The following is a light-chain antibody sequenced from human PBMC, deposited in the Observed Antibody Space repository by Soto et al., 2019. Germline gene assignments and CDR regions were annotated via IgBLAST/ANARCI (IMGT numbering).Light chain of an antibody. CDR2: DVS. CDR1: SSDVGGYNY. J-gene: IGLJ2*01. Sequence: QSALTQPASVSGSPGQSITISCTGTSSDVGGYNYVSWYQQHPGKVPKLMIYDVSHRPSGVSNRFSGSKSGNTASLTIYGLQAEDEADFYCSSYTSSSTVIFGGGTKLTVL. CDR3: SSYTSSSTVI. V-gene: IGLV2-14*01.